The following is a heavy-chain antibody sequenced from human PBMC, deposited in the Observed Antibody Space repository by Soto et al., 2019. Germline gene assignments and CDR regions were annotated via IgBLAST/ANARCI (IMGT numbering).Heavy chain of an antibody. CDR3: ARQIYDSDTGPNFQYYFES. CDR1: GYSFAGYW. Sequence: GESLKISCKESGYSFAGYWITWVRQKPGKGLEWMGRIDPSDSQTYYSPSFRGHVTISATKSITTVFLQWSSLRASDTAMYYCARQIYDSDTGPNFQYYFESWGQGTPVTVSS. CDR2: IDPSDSQT. D-gene: IGHD3-22*01. J-gene: IGHJ4*02. V-gene: IGHV5-10-1*01.